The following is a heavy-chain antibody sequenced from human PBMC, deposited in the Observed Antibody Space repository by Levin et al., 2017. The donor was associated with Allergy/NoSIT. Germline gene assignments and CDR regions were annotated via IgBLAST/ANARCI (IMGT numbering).Heavy chain of an antibody. CDR3: AKEITLYSSGYYRTFDY. J-gene: IGHJ4*02. CDR1: GFSFTSHG. D-gene: IGHD3-22*01. CDR2: ISYDDSNK. V-gene: IGHV3-30*18. Sequence: SCTASGFSFTSHGMHWVRQAPGKGLEWVAVISYDDSNKQYADSVKGRFNISRDSSKATFYLQKNSLRPEDTAVYYCAKEITLYSSGYYRTFDYWGQGTLVTVSS.